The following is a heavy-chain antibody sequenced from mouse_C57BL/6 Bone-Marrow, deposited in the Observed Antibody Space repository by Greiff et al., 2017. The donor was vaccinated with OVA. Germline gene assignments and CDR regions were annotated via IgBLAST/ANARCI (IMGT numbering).Heavy chain of an antibody. J-gene: IGHJ1*03. CDR2: IYPRSGNT. CDR3: ARGGDFDWYFDV. CDR1: GYTFTSYG. Sequence: QVQLQQSGAELARPGASVKLSCKASGYTFTSYGISWVKQRTGQGLEWIGEIYPRSGNTYYNEKFKGKATLTADKSSSPAYMELRSLTSEDSAVYFCARGGDFDWYFDVWGTGTTVTVSS. V-gene: IGHV1-81*01.